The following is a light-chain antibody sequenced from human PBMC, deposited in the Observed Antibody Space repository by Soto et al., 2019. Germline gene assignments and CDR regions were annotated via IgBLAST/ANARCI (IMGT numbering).Light chain of an antibody. CDR2: YKSDSDK. J-gene: IGLJ1*01. CDR3: MIWHSSAYV. CDR1: SGINVCTYR. Sequence: QPLLTQPASPSASPRASAHLPRPLRSGINVCTYRIYWYQQKPGSPPQYLLRYKSDSDKQQGSGVPSRFSGSKDASANAGILLISGLQSEDEADYYCMIWHSSAYVFGTGTKVTVL. V-gene: IGLV5-45*01.